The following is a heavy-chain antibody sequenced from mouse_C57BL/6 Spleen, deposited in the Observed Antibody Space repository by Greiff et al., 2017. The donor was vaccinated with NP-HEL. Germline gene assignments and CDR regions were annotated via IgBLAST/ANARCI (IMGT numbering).Heavy chain of an antibody. V-gene: IGHV1-39*01. Sequence: EVQLQQSGPDLVKPGASVKISCKAYGYSFTDYSMNWVKQSNGKSLEWIGIINPNYGTTSYNQKFKGKATLTVDQSSSTAYMQLNSLTSEDSAVYYCARQGAYFGTNYAMDYWGQGTSVTVSS. D-gene: IGHD1-1*01. CDR2: INPNYGTT. J-gene: IGHJ4*01. CDR3: ARQGAYFGTNYAMDY. CDR1: GYSFTDYS.